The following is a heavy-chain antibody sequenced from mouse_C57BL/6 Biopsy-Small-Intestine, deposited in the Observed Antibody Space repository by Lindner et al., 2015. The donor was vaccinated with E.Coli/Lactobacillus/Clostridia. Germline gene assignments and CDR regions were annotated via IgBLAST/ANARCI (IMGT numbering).Heavy chain of an antibody. Sequence: VQLQESGAELVRPGASVKLSCTASGFNIKDDFMHWVKQRPEQGLEWIGMIDPANGNTKYAPNFQDKATVTADTSSNTAYLQLSSLTSEDTAVYYCSRDPYYTAVWGAGTTVTVSS. D-gene: IGHD2-12*01. V-gene: IGHV14-3*01. CDR2: IDPANGNT. J-gene: IGHJ1*01. CDR1: GFNIKDDF. CDR3: SRDPYYTAV.